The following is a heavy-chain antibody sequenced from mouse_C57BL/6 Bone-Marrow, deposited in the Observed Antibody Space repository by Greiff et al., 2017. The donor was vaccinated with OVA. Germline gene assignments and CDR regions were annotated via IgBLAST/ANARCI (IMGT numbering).Heavy chain of an antibody. D-gene: IGHD1-1*01. CDR3: ARDGAPYYYGSRDWYFDV. Sequence: EVQRVESGGGLVKPGGSLKLSCAASGFTFSSYAMSWVRQTPEKRLEWVATISDGGSYTYYPDTVKGRFTISRDNAKNNLYLQMSHLKSEDTAMYYCARDGAPYYYGSRDWYFDVWGTGTTVTVSS. J-gene: IGHJ1*03. CDR1: GFTFSSYA. V-gene: IGHV5-4*01. CDR2: ISDGGSYT.